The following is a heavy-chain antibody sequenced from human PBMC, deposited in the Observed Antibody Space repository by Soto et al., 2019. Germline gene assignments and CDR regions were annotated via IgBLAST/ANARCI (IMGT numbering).Heavy chain of an antibody. J-gene: IGHJ6*03. Sequence: SETLSLTCAVSSGSISSSNWWSWVRQPPGKGLEWIGEIYHSGSTNYNPSLKSRVAISVGKSKNQFSLKLSSVTAADTAVYYCARVVVPAAPYMDVWGKGTTVTVSS. V-gene: IGHV4-4*02. CDR1: SGSISSSNW. CDR3: ARVVVPAAPYMDV. CDR2: IYHSGST. D-gene: IGHD2-2*01.